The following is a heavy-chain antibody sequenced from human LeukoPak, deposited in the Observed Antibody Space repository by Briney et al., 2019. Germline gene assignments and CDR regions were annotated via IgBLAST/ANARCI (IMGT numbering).Heavy chain of an antibody. CDR3: ARVIAAAGTYWFDP. Sequence: ASVKVSCKASGYTFTGYYMHWVRQAPGQGLEWMGWINPNSGGTNYAQKFQGRVTMTRDTSISTAYMELSRLRPDDTAVYYCARVIAAAGTYWFDPWGQGTLVTVSS. V-gene: IGHV1-2*02. CDR2: INPNSGGT. J-gene: IGHJ5*02. D-gene: IGHD6-13*01. CDR1: GYTFTGYY.